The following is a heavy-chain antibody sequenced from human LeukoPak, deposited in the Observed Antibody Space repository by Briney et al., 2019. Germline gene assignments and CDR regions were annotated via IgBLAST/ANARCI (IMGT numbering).Heavy chain of an antibody. D-gene: IGHD1-26*01. CDR1: GYTFTGYY. CDR3: ARDSGSLDAFDI. J-gene: IGHJ3*02. V-gene: IGHV1-2*06. CDR2: INPNSGGT. Sequence: ASVKASCKASGYTFTGYYMHWVRQAPGQGLEWMGRINPNSGGTNYAQKFQGRVTMTRDTSISTAYMELSRLRSDDTAVYYCARDSGSLDAFDIWGQGTMVTVSS.